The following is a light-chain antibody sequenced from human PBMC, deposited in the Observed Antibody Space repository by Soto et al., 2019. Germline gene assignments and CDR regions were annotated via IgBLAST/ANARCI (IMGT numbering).Light chain of an antibody. J-gene: IGKJ4*01. V-gene: IGKV3-20*01. Sequence: ENVLTQSPGTLSLSPGERATLSCRASQSISSSYLAWYQPKPGHPPRLLIYGASNRATGIPDRFSGSGSGTEFTLTISRLEPEDFAVYYCQQYSGSPPLTFGGGTKVEIK. CDR1: QSISSSY. CDR2: GAS. CDR3: QQYSGSPPLT.